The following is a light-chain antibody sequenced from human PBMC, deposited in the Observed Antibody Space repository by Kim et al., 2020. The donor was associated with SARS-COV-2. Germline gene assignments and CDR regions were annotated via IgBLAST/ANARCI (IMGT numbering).Light chain of an antibody. CDR3: QQYNNVPRT. V-gene: IGKV1-33*01. CDR1: QDISNH. CDR2: DAS. Sequence: DIQMTQSPSSLSASVGDRVTITCQASQDISNHLTWYQQKPGKAPKLLIYDASTLETGVPSRFSGSGSGTDFTFTITSLQPEDIETYYCQQYNNVPRTFGGGTKVDIK. J-gene: IGKJ4*02.